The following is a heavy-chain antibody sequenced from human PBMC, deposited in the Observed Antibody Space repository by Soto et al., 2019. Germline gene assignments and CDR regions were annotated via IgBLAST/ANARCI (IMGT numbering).Heavy chain of an antibody. V-gene: IGHV1-18*01. D-gene: IGHD3-22*01. CDR1: GYTFTSYG. CDR3: ARDRRDDSSGYYVY. J-gene: IGHJ4*02. CDR2: ISAYNGNT. Sequence: EASVKVSCKASGYTFTSYGISWVRQAPGQGLEWMGWISAYNGNTNYAQKLQGRVTMTTDTSTSTAYMELRSLRSDDTAVYYCARDRRDDSSGYYVYWGQGTLVTVSS.